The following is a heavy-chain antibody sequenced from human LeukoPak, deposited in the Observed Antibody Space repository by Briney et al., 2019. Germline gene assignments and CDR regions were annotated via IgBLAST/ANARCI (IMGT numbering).Heavy chain of an antibody. CDR2: ISGSGGST. Sequence: GGSLRLSCAASGFTFSSHAMSWVRQAPGKGGEWVSAISGSGGSTYYADSVKGRVTISRENYKNTLYLQMNSLRAEDTAVYYCAKQSGSYYSLFDYWGQGTLVTVSS. CDR1: GFTFSSHA. D-gene: IGHD1-26*01. V-gene: IGHV3-23*01. CDR3: AKQSGSYYSLFDY. J-gene: IGHJ4*02.